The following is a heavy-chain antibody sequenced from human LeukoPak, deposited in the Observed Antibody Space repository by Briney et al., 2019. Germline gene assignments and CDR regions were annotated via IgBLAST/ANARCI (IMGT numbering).Heavy chain of an antibody. CDR2: IKHDGSDK. CDR1: GFTFSSYW. CDR3: ARSQSLGY. Sequence: GGSLRLSCAASGFTFSSYWMSWVRQAPGKGREWVANIKHDGSDKYYVDSVKGRFTISRDNAENSLYLQMNSLRAEDTAMYYCARSQSLGYWGQGTLVTVSS. J-gene: IGHJ4*02. V-gene: IGHV3-7*04.